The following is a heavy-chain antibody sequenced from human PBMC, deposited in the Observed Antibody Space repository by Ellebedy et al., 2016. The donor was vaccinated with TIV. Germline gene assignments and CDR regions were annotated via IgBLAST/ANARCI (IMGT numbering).Heavy chain of an antibody. Sequence: GESLKISCAASGLTFSRYGMHWIRQAPDKGLEWLAVIWYDGSIKYLADYVKGRFTISRDNFNNTLYLQMNSLRAEDTAVYWCASWDFDYWGQGTLVTVSS. D-gene: IGHD7-27*01. CDR2: IWYDGSIK. CDR3: ASWDFDY. CDR1: GLTFSRYG. J-gene: IGHJ4*02. V-gene: IGHV3-33*01.